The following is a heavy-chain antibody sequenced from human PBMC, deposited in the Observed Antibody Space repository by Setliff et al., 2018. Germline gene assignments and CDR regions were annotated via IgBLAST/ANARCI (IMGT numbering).Heavy chain of an antibody. Sequence: GGSLRLSCGASGFTFSKYWMYWVRQAPGKGLEWLSKISGDGITIYYADSVRGRFTISRDNAKDSLYLQMNSLRAEDTALYYCARDGVFYAMDVWGRGTTVTVSS. CDR2: ISGDGITI. CDR1: GFTFSKYW. J-gene: IGHJ6*02. V-gene: IGHV3-11*04. D-gene: IGHD3-10*01. CDR3: ARDGVFYAMDV.